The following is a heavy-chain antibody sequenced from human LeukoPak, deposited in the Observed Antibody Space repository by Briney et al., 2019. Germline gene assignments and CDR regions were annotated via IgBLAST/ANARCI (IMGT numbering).Heavy chain of an antibody. Sequence: SETLSLTCIVSGGSISRSYWSWIRQPPGKGLEWIGYINYSGRTEYNPSLQSRVTMSVDTSKDQFSLFCTRLRRDYGDNGAGSFDYWGQGTLVTVSS. CDR2: INYSGRT. V-gene: IGHV4-59*01. D-gene: IGHD4-17*01. CDR3: SFDY. J-gene: IGHJ4*02. CDR1: GGSISRSY.